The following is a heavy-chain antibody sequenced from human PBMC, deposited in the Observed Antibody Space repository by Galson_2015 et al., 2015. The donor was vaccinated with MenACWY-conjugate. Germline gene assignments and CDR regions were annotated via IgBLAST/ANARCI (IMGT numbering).Heavy chain of an antibody. CDR1: EFTFSKHW. J-gene: IGHJ3*02. CDR2: IKGDGSST. CDR3: VRGFDI. V-gene: IGHV3-74*01. Sequence: SLRLSCAASEFTFSKHWMHWVRQAPGKGLVWVSRIKGDGSSTSYADSVKGRFTISRDNAKNTLYLQMNSLRAEDTAVYYCVRGFDIWGQATMVTVSS.